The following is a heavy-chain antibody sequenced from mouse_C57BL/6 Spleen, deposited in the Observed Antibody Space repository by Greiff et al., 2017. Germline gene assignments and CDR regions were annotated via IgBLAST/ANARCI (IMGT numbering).Heavy chain of an antibody. V-gene: IGHV14-4*01. CDR2: IDPENGDT. D-gene: IGHD4-1*01. CDR1: GFNIKDAY. J-gene: IGHJ2*01. Sequence: VQLQQSGAELVRPGASVKLSCTASGFNIKDAYMHWVKQRPEQGLEWIGWIDPENGDTEYASKFQGKATITADTASNTAFLQLSSLTSEDTAVYYCTRRLGLDYWGQGTTLTVSA. CDR3: TRRLGLDY.